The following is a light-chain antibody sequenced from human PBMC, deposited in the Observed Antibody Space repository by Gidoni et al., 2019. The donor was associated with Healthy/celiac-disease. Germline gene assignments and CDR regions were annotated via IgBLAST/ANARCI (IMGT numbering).Light chain of an antibody. CDR1: QSISSY. CDR2: AAS. Sequence: DIQMTQSPSSLSASVGDRVTITCRASQSISSYLNWYQQKPGKAPKLLIYAASSLQSGVPSRFRGSGSGTDFTLTISSLQPADFATYYCQQSYCTPLTFGGGTKVEIK. V-gene: IGKV1-39*01. CDR3: QQSYCTPLT. J-gene: IGKJ4*01.